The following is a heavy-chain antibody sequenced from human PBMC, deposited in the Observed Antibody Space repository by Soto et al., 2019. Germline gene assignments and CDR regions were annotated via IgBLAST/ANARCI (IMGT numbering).Heavy chain of an antibody. CDR3: AGGIAAAGDFDD. V-gene: IGHV4-59*08. D-gene: IGHD6-13*01. J-gene: IGHJ4*02. Sequence: SETLSLTCTVSGGSISSYYWSWIRQPPGKGLEWIGYIYYSGSTNYNPSLKSRVTISVDTSKNQFSLKLSSVTAADTAVYYCAGGIAAAGDFDDWGQRTLVTVSS. CDR1: GGSISSYY. CDR2: IYYSGST.